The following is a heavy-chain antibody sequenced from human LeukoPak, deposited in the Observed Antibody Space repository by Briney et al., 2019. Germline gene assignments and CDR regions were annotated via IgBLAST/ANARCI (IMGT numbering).Heavy chain of an antibody. D-gene: IGHD4-17*01. CDR2: IIPIFGTA. Sequence: ASVKVSCKASGGTFSSYAISWVRQAPGQGLEWMGGIIPIFGTANYAQKFQGRVTITADESTSTAYMELSSLRSEDTAVYYCARERALNDYGDFRDFDYWGQGTLVTVSS. CDR3: ARERALNDYGDFRDFDY. V-gene: IGHV1-69*13. CDR1: GGTFSSYA. J-gene: IGHJ4*02.